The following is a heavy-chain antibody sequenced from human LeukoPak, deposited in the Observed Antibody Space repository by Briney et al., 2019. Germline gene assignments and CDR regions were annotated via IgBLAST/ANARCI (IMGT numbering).Heavy chain of an antibody. CDR3: AREKMVLSGTNLYYFDY. V-gene: IGHV1-2*06. J-gene: IGHJ4*02. CDR1: GNTLTGYY. CDR2: INANDGGA. Sequence: ASVKVSCKASGNTLTGYYIHWIRQAPGQGLEWMGRINANDGGAQYAQHFQGRVTVTRDTSINTAYMELSSLTSDDTALFYCAREKMVLSGTNLYYFDYWGQGTLVTVSS. D-gene: IGHD4/OR15-4a*01.